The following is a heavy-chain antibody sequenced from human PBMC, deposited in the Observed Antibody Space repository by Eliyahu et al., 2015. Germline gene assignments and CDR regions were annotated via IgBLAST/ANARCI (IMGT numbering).Heavy chain of an antibody. Sequence: QVQLVESGGGVVQPXRSLXLXXAASGFTFSSYGMHWVRQAPGKGLEWVAVISYDGSNKYYADSVKGRFTISRDNSKNTLYLQMNSLRAEDTAVYYCANLHLDYWGQGTLVTVSS. CDR1: GFTFSSYG. CDR2: ISYDGSNK. J-gene: IGHJ4*02. CDR3: ANLHLDY. V-gene: IGHV3-30*18.